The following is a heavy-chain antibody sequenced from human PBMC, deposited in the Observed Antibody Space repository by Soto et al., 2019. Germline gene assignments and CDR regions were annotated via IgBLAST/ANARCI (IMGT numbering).Heavy chain of an antibody. CDR1: GFIFSSYD. D-gene: IGHD6-13*01. V-gene: IGHV3-23*01. CDR2: VSASGSDT. Sequence: EVQLLESGGGLEQPGGSLRLSCSASGFIFSSYDMGWVRQAPGRGLEWVSGVSASGSDTSYADSVRGRFTISRDNSKNTLYLQMNSLRVEDSAVFYCARVAPPTAAGAFDVWGQGTLVIVSS. CDR3: ARVAPPTAAGAFDV. J-gene: IGHJ3*01.